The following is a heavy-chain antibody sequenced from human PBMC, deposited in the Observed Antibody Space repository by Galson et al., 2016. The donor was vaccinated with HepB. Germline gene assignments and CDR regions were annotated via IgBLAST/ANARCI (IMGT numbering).Heavy chain of an antibody. CDR1: GFTFSSYA. D-gene: IGHD6-19*01. V-gene: IGHV3-23*01. Sequence: SLRLSCAASGFTFSSYAMSWVRQTPGKGLEWVSGITYRGVTTYYADPVKGRFTISRDSSKNTLYLQMNSLRAEDTALYYCAKVEAVAGTWRIFFDYWGQGTLVTVSS. CDR2: ITYRGVTT. J-gene: IGHJ4*02. CDR3: AKVEAVAGTWRIFFDY.